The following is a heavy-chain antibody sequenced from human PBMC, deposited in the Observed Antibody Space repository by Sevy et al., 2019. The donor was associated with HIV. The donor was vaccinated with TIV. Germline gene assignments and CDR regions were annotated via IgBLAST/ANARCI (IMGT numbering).Heavy chain of an antibody. CDR1: GGSINSDH. Sequence: SETLSLTCTVSGGSINSDHWNWIRQPPGKGLEWIGYVYYIGGTNYNPSLKNRVTISVDRTKNQFSPKLTSVTAADTAVYYCARRNDFAIWGQGTMVTVSS. CDR2: VYYIGGT. CDR3: ARRNDFAI. J-gene: IGHJ3*02. V-gene: IGHV4-59*08.